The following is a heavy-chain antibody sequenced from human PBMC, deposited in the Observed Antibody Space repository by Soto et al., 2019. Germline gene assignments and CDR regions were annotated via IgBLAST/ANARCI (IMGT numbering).Heavy chain of an antibody. J-gene: IGHJ1*01. D-gene: IGHD3-22*01. Sequence: GNSVQVSCTASGYTFISYGISWVRQAPGQELEWVGWMSAFTGKADYAQIFQDRVTMATDTSTSTASMELRSLRSDDTAVYYCAREQRDYGSGYYYSDAWGQGTLVTVSS. CDR3: AREQRDYGSGYYYSDA. V-gene: IGHV1-18*04. CDR2: MSAFTGKA. CDR1: GYTFISYG.